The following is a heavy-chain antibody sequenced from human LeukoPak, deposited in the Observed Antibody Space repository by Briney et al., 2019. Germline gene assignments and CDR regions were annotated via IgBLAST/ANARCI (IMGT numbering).Heavy chain of an antibody. CDR2: IYYSGDT. D-gene: IGHD3/OR15-3a*01. Sequence: SETLSPSCTVSGVSISSSNSYWGWIRQPPGKGLEWIGSIYYSGDTYYNASLKSQVSISIDTSKNQFSLRLTSVTAADTAVYYCARQTGSGLFILPGGQGTLVTVSS. V-gene: IGHV4-39*01. CDR3: ARQTGSGLFILP. CDR1: GVSISSSNSY. J-gene: IGHJ4*02.